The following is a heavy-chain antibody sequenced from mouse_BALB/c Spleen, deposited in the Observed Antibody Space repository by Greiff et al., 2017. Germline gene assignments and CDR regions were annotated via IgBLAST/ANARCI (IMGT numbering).Heavy chain of an antibody. CDR1: GFTFSDYG. CDR2: ISNLAYSI. D-gene: IGHD1-1*01. CDR3: ARDNYGYAMDY. J-gene: IGHJ4*01. Sequence: EVKLMESGGGLVQPGGSRKLSCAASGFTFSDYGMAWVRQAPGKGPEWVAFISNLAYSIYYADTVTGRFTISRENAKNTLYLEMSSLRSEDTAMYYCARDNYGYAMDYLGQGTSVTVSS. V-gene: IGHV5-15*02.